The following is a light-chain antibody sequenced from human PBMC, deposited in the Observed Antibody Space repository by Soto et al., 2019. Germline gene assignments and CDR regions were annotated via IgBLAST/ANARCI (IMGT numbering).Light chain of an antibody. J-gene: IGKJ4*01. CDR2: KAS. CDR3: QQSQSYSLT. V-gene: IGKV1-5*03. CDR1: QSISGW. Sequence: DIQMTQSPSTLSASVGDRVTITCRASQSISGWLAWYQQKPGKAPKLLVSKASTLETGVPSRFSGSGSGTEFTLTISGLQPDDLATYFCQQSQSYSLTFGGGTKVDIK.